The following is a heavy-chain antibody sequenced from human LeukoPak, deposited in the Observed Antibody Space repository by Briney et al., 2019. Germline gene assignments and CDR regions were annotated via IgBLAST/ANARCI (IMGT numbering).Heavy chain of an antibody. V-gene: IGHV3-13*01. D-gene: IGHD4-23*01. CDR2: IGTAGDT. CDR3: ARGVVRGAFDI. CDR1: GFTFSSYD. Sequence: SGGSLRLSCAASGFTFSSYDMHWVRQATGKGLEWVSAIGTAGDTYYPGSVKGGFTISRENAENSLYLQMNSLRAGDTAVYYCARGVVRGAFDIWGQGTMVTVSS. J-gene: IGHJ3*02.